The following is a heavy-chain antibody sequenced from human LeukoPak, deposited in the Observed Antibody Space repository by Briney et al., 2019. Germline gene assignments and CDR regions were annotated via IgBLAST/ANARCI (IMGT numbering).Heavy chain of an antibody. CDR3: AKAVDLATISVDI. D-gene: IGHD5-24*01. J-gene: IGHJ3*02. Sequence: GGSLRLSCAASGFTFDSYGMNWVRQAPGRGLEWVSGISGSGVYTYYADSVKGRFTISRDNSKNTLYLVMNSLRVDDTAVYYCAKAVDLATISVDIWGQGTMVTVSS. V-gene: IGHV3-23*01. CDR1: GFTFDSYG. CDR2: ISGSGVYT.